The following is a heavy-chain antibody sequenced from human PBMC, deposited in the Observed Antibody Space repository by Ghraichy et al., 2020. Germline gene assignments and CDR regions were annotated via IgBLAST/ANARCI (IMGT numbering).Heavy chain of an antibody. Sequence: SETLSLTCTVSGDSITSGNYYWNWIRQPAGKGLEWIGRMYIGGSTNYNSSLKSRRTMTIDTSKNQFSLKLSAVTAADTAVYYCARGEEWQLIDFWGQGTLVTVSS. CDR3: ARGEEWQLIDF. D-gene: IGHD1-26*01. CDR2: MYIGGST. CDR1: GDSITSGNYY. J-gene: IGHJ4*02. V-gene: IGHV4-61*02.